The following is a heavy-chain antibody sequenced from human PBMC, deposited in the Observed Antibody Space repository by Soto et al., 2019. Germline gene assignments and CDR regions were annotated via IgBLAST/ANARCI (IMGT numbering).Heavy chain of an antibody. CDR3: ATNYCGGDCYSNYYYGVDV. J-gene: IGHJ6*02. Sequence: QVQLVQSGAEVKKPGSSVKVSCKASGGTFSSYAISWVRQAPGQGLEWMGGIIPIFGTAAYSQKFQGRLTITADESTSTAYMEVSSLRPDDTAVYYCATNYCGGDCYSNYYYGVDVWGQGTTVTVSS. D-gene: IGHD2-21*02. CDR2: IIPIFGTA. V-gene: IGHV1-69*01. CDR1: GGTFSSYA.